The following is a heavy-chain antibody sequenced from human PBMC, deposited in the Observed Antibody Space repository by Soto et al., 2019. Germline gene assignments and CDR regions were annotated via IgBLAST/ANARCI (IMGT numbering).Heavy chain of an antibody. V-gene: IGHV1-24*01. Sequence: GASVKVSCKVSGYTLTELSMHWVRQAPGKGLEWMGGFDPEDGETIYAQKFQGRVTMTEDTSTDTAYMELSSLRSEDTAVYYCALVPYSSSWLDYWGQGTLVTVSS. CDR1: GYTLTELS. CDR3: ALVPYSSSWLDY. J-gene: IGHJ4*02. D-gene: IGHD6-13*01. CDR2: FDPEDGET.